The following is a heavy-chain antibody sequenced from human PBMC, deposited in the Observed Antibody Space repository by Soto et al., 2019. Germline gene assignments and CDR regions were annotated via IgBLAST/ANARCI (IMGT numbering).Heavy chain of an antibody. V-gene: IGHV3-30*18. CDR2: ISYDGSNK. Sequence: QVQLVESGGGVVQPGRSLRLSCAASGFTFSSYGMHWVRQAPGKGLEWVEVISYDGSNKYYEDSVKGRFTISRDNSKNTLSMQMNGLKAEDTAVYYCAKRILGGSRLRGGMDVWGQGTTVTVSS. J-gene: IGHJ6*02. CDR3: AKRILGGSRLRGGMDV. CDR1: GFTFSSYG. D-gene: IGHD3-3*02.